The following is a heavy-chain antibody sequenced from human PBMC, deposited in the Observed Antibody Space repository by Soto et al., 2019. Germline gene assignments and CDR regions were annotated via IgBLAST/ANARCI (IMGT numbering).Heavy chain of an antibody. V-gene: IGHV3-30*18. J-gene: IGHJ6*02. CDR1: GFAFSSYA. Sequence: QPGGSRRLSCEASGFAFSSYAMHWVGQAPGKGLEWVGVISYDGNYIYYADSVKGRFTISRDNSKNTLYLQMNSLRAEDTAVYYCAKDTRRSADGLYYYYGMDVWGQGTTVTVSS. CDR3: AKDTRRSADGLYYYYGMDV. D-gene: IGHD6-25*01. CDR2: ISYDGNYI.